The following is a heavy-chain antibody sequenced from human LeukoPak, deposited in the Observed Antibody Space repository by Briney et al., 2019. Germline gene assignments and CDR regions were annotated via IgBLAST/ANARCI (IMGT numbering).Heavy chain of an antibody. J-gene: IGHJ6*02. D-gene: IGHD5/OR15-5a*01. Sequence: ASVKVCCKASGYTFSAYGINWVRLAPGQGPELIASINPHKSDTHYAQKFQGRVTMTADTSTNTAYMELKSLRSDDTAIYYCARRKYGVDYNGMDVWGQGTTVTVSS. CDR2: INPHKSDT. CDR3: ARRKYGVDYNGMDV. CDR1: GYTFSAYG. V-gene: IGHV1-18*01.